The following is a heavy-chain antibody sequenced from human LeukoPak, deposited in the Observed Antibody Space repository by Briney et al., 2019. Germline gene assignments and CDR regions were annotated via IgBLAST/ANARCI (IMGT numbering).Heavy chain of an antibody. Sequence: GRSLRLSCAASGFTIDDYAMHWLRQAPGKGLEGVSGISWNRGSIGYADSVKGRFTISRDNAKNSLYLQMNSLRGGDTAVYYCARLTGTTGFDYWGQGTLVTVSS. D-gene: IGHD1-1*01. CDR2: ISWNRGSI. V-gene: IGHV3-9*01. CDR1: GFTIDDYA. CDR3: ARLTGTTGFDY. J-gene: IGHJ4*02.